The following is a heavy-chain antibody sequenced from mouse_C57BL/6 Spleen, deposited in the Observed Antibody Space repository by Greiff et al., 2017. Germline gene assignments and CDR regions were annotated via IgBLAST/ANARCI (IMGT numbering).Heavy chain of an antibody. V-gene: IGHV3-6*01. CDR2: ISYDGSN. Sequence: ESGPGLVKPSQSLSLTCSVTGYSITSGYYWNWIRQFPGNKLEWMGYISYDGSNNYNPSLKNRISIPRDTSKNQFFLKLNSVTTEDTATYYCARGGYSNYAMDYWGQGTSVTVSS. CDR3: ARGGYSNYAMDY. D-gene: IGHD2-5*01. CDR1: GYSITSGYY. J-gene: IGHJ4*01.